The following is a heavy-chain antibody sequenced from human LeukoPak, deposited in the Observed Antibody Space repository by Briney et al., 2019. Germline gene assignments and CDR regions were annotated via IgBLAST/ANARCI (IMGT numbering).Heavy chain of an antibody. J-gene: IGHJ5*02. CDR3: ARDLGQYYDTSDNWFDP. V-gene: IGHV3-74*01. CDR2: INSDGINT. CDR1: GFTFSNYA. Sequence: GGSLRLSCAASGFTFSNYAFHWVRQAPGKGLVWVSRINSDGINTSYADSVKGRFTISRDNAKNTLNLQMNSLRAEDTAVYYCARDLGQYYDTSDNWFDPWGQGTLVTVSS. D-gene: IGHD3-22*01.